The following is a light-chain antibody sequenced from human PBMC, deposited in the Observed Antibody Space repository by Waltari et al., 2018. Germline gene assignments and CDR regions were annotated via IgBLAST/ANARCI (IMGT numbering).Light chain of an antibody. CDR3: GTWDNNLNALV. CDR1: TSNLGNNY. CDR2: ESE. V-gene: IGLV1-51*02. Sequence: QSVLTQPPSVSAAPGQKVIISCSGSTSNLGNNYVPWYQQFPGAAPKVFIYESEKRPSGIPDRFSGSKSGTSASLGITGLQTGDEAAYYCGTWDNNLNALVFGGGTKLTVL. J-gene: IGLJ2*01.